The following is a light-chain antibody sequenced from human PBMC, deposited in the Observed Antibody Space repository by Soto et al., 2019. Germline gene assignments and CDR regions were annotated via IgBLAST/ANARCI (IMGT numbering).Light chain of an antibody. V-gene: IGKV1-39*01. CDR1: QSISSY. CDR2: AAS. CDR3: QQSYSTLALT. Sequence: DIQMTQSPASLSASVGDRVTITCRASQSISSYLNWYQQKPGKAPKILIYAASSLQSGVPSRFSGSGSGTEFTLTISSLQPEDFATYYCQQSYSTLALTFGGGTKVEIK. J-gene: IGKJ4*02.